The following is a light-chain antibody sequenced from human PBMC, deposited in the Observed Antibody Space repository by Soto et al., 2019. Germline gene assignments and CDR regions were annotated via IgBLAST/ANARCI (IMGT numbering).Light chain of an antibody. V-gene: IGKV1-39*01. CDR1: QSISSY. J-gene: IGKJ1*01. CDR3: QQNYSTPLWT. CDR2: AAS. Sequence: DIQMTQSPSSLSASVGDRVTITCRASQSISSYLNWYQQKPGKAPKFLMHAASSFQSGVPSRFSASGSGTNFTLTISTLQPEDFATYYCQQNYSTPLWTFGQGTKVEIK.